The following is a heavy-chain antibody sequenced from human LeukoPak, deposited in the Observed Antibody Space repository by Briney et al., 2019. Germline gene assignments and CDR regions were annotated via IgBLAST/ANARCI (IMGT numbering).Heavy chain of an antibody. CDR3: AKDVGYYGSGSYYDY. J-gene: IGHJ4*02. CDR1: GFTFSSYG. V-gene: IGHV3-30*02. Sequence: GGSLRLSCAESGFTFSSYGMHWVRQAPGKGLEWVAFIRYDGSNKYYADSVKGRFTISRDNSKNTLYLQMNSLRAEDTAVYYCAKDVGYYGSGSYYDYWGQGTLVTVSS. D-gene: IGHD3-10*01. CDR2: IRYDGSNK.